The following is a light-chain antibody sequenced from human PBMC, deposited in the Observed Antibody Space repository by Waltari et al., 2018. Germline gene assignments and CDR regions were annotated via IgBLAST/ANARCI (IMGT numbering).Light chain of an antibody. J-gene: IGKJ2*01. CDR2: AAS. Sequence: DVQRTQTPSFLWAAVGARGPITCRTRQSISIYLNWYQQRPGKAPKFLIYAASSLQSGVPSRFSGSGSGTDFTLTISSLQPEDFATYYCQQGYSIPVTFGQGTKLEI. V-gene: IGKV1-39*01. CDR3: QQGYSIPVT. CDR1: QSISIY.